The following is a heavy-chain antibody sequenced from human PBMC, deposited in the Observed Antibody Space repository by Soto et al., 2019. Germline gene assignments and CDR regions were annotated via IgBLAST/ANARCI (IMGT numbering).Heavy chain of an antibody. V-gene: IGHV2-5*02. CDR2: IYWDDDK. Sequence: QITLKESGPTLVKPTQTLTLTCNFSGLSLSTTGVGVGWIRQPQGKALEWLALIYWDDDKRYSPSLKSRLTITKDTSKNQVVLTMTTMAPVDTATYYCVHSRCGGDCLQSYSSNSYYGLDVWYQGTTVTVSS. D-gene: IGHD2-21*02. CDR1: GLSLSTTGVG. CDR3: VHSRCGGDCLQSYSSNSYYGLDV. J-gene: IGHJ6*02.